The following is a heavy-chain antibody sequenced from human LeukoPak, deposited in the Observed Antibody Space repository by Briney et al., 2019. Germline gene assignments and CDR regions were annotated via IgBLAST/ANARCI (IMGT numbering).Heavy chain of an antibody. V-gene: IGHV3-23*01. CDR3: AKGGSGWYKYDC. D-gene: IGHD6-19*01. CDR1: GFTFSSYA. Sequence: PGGSLRLSCAASGFTFSSYAMRWVRQAPGKGLEWVSAISGSGGTTYYADSVKGRFTISRDNSKNTLYLQMDSLRAEDTAVYYCAKGGSGWYKYDCWGQGTLVSVSS. CDR2: ISGSGGTT. J-gene: IGHJ4*02.